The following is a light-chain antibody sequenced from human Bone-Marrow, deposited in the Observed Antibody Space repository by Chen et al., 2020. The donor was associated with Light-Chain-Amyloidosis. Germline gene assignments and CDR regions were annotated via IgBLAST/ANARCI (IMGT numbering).Light chain of an antibody. CDR1: SSDVGGDNH. Sequence: QSALTQPASVSGSPGQSITISCTGTSSDVGGDNHVSWYQQHPDKAPKLMIYEVTNRPSWVPDRFSGSKSDNTASLTISVLQTEDEADYFCSSDTITNTLVFGSGTRVTVL. V-gene: IGLV2-14*01. J-gene: IGLJ1*01. CDR3: SSDTITNTLV. CDR2: EVT.